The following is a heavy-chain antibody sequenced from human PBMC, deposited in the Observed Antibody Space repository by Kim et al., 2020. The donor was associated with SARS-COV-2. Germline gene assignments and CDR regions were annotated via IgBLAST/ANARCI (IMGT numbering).Heavy chain of an antibody. J-gene: IGHJ6*02. CDR2: IYTSGST. V-gene: IGHV4-61*02. CDR3: ARDWKDYGSGSHSYGMDV. D-gene: IGHD3-10*01. Sequence: SETLSLTCTVSGGSISSGSYYWSWIRQPAGKGLEWIGRIYTSGSTNYNPSLKSRVTISVDTSKNQFSLKLSSVTAADTAVYYCARDWKDYGSGSHSYGMDVWGQGTTVTVSS. CDR1: GGSISSGSYY.